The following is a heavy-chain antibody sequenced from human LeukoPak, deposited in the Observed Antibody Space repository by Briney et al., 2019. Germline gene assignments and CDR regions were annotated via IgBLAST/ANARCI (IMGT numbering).Heavy chain of an antibody. CDR3: ARVNTALARGWFDP. CDR2: IYYSGST. Sequence: PGGSLRLSCAASGFSISRHYLTWVRQAPGKGLEWIGSIYYSGSTYYNPSLKSRVTISVDTSKNQFSLKLSSVTAADTAVYYCARVNTALARGWFDPWGQGTLVTVSS. CDR1: GFSISRHY. V-gene: IGHV4-39*07. J-gene: IGHJ5*02.